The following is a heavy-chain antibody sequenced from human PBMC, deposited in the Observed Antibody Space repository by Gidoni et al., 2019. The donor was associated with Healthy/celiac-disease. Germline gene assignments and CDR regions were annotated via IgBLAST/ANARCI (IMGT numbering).Heavy chain of an antibody. Sequence: EVQLVESGGGLIKPGGCRRRSGEAAGFTVSSNYMSWVRQAPGKGLEWVSVIYSGGSTYYADSVKGRFTISRDNSKNTLYLQMNNLSAEDTAVYYCATPHGGGYYLDYWGQGTLVTVSS. V-gene: IGHV3-53*01. CDR3: ATPHGGGYYLDY. CDR1: GFTVSSNY. D-gene: IGHD3-22*01. CDR2: IYSGGST. J-gene: IGHJ4*02.